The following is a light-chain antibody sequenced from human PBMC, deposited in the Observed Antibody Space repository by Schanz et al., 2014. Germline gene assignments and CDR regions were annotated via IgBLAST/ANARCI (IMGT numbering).Light chain of an antibody. CDR1: QSVSSY. CDR3: QLAA. V-gene: IGKV3-11*01. CDR2: DAS. Sequence: EIVMTQSPATLSVSPGERATLSCRASQSVSSYLAWYQQKPGQAPRLLIYDASNRATGIPARFSGSGSGTDFTLTISSLEPEDFAVYYCQLAAFGPGTKVDIK. J-gene: IGKJ3*01.